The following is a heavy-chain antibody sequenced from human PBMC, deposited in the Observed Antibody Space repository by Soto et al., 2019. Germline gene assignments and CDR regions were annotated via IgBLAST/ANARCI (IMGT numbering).Heavy chain of an antibody. J-gene: IGHJ4*02. CDR1: GGSFSGYY. CDR2: INHSGST. V-gene: IGHV4-34*01. CDR3: ARATYYDFWSGYYMSVRGIFDY. Sequence: QVQLQQWGAGLLKPSETLSLTCAVYGGSFSGYYWSWIRQPPGKGLEWIGEINHSGSTNYNPSLTSRVTISVDTSKNQFSLELSSVPAADTAVYYCARATYYDFWSGYYMSVRGIFDYWGQGTLVTVSS. D-gene: IGHD3-3*01.